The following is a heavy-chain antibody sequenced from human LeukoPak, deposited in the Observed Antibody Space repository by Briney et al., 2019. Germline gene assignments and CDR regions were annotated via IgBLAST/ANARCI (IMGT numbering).Heavy chain of an antibody. V-gene: IGHV4-61*02. CDR2: TYTTGST. J-gene: IGHJ5*02. CDR1: GDSISSGSHF. CDR3: ARLGSGWYPRQSRPGWFDP. Sequence: EPSETLSLTCTVSGDSISSGSHFWFWIRQPAGKGLEWIGRTYTTGSTNYSPSLKSRVTISVDTSKNQFSLKLKSVTAADTAVYYCARLGSGWYPRQSRPGWFDPWGQGTLVTVSS. D-gene: IGHD6-19*01.